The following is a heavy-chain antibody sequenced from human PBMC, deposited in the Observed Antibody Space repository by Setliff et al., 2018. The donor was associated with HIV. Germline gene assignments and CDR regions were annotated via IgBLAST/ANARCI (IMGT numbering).Heavy chain of an antibody. CDR3: ASAGSGTRAPPRY. V-gene: IGHV4-61*01. D-gene: IGHD1-1*01. J-gene: IGHJ4*02. CDR1: GGAVSSGSYY. Sequence: SETLSLTCTVSGGAVSSGSYYWSWIRQPPGKGLEWIGYIYYSGSTKHNPSLKRRVTISLDTSKNQFSLKLTSVTAADTAVYYCASAGSGTRAPPRYWGQGTLVTVSS. CDR2: IYYSGST.